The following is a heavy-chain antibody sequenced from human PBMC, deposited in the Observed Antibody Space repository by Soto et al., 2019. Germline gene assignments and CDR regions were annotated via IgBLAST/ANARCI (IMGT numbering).Heavy chain of an antibody. J-gene: IGHJ3*02. CDR3: VREGRLLGAFDI. D-gene: IGHD2-15*01. V-gene: IGHV3-7*01. CDR2: IKQDGSKK. CDR1: GFRFSTYW. Sequence: PGGSLILSCAASGFRFSTYWRNLVRKAPGKGLEWVADIKQDGSKKSYVESVKGRFAISRDNAKNSLYLQMNSLRGEDTAVYYCVREGRLLGAFDIWGQGTMVTVSS.